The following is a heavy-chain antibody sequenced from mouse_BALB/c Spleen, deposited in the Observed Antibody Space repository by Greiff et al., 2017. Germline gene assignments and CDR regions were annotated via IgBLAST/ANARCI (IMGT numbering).Heavy chain of an antibody. CDR3: ARGKDGNYDVHYAMDY. CDR1: GFTFSSYA. D-gene: IGHD2-1*01. CDR2: ISSGGSYT. V-gene: IGHV5-9-3*01. J-gene: IGHJ4*01. Sequence: EVKVVESGGGLVKPGGSLNLSCAASGFTFSSYALSWVRQTPEKRLEWVATISSGGSYTYYPDSVKGRFTISRDNAKNTLYLQMSSLRSEDTAMYYCARGKDGNYDVHYAMDYWGQGTSVTVSS.